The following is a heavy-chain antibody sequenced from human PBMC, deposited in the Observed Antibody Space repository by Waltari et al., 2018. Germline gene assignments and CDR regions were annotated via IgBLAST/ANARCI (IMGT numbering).Heavy chain of an antibody. J-gene: IGHJ6*02. CDR1: GGTFSSYA. CDR2: FIPMLGTA. Sequence: QVQLVQSGAEVKKPGSSVKVSCKASGGTFSSYAISWVRQAPGQGLEWMGGFIPMLGTANYAKKFQGRVTITADESTGTAYMELSSRRAEDTAVYYCARLIVVVTPPYYYYYGMDVWGQGTTVTVSS. CDR3: ARLIVVVTPPYYYYYGMDV. D-gene: IGHD3-22*01. V-gene: IGHV1-69*01.